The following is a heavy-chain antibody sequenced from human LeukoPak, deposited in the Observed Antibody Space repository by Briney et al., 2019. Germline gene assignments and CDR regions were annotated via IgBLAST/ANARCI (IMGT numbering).Heavy chain of an antibody. J-gene: IGHJ3*02. Sequence: GGSLRLSCAASGFTLSSYEMNWVRQAPGEGLEWVSYISRSGSTKYYADSVKGRFTISRDNAKNSLYLQMNSLRAEDTAVYYCARTWGSSSWYPDAFDIWGQGTMVTVSS. CDR3: ARTWGSSSWYPDAFDI. CDR1: GFTLSSYE. CDR2: ISRSGSTK. D-gene: IGHD6-13*01. V-gene: IGHV3-48*03.